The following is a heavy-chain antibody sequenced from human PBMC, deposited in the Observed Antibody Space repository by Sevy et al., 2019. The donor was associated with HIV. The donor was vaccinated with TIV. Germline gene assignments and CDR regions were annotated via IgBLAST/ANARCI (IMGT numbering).Heavy chain of an antibody. CDR1: GGSISSGGYY. J-gene: IGHJ4*02. Sequence: SETLSLTCTVSGGSISSGGYYWSWIRQHPGKGLEWIGYIYYSGSTYYHPSLKSRVTISVDTSKNQFSLKLSSVTAADTAVYYCARGTSSGWSKRYYFDYWGQGTLVTVSS. V-gene: IGHV4-31*03. CDR3: ARGTSSGWSKRYYFDY. D-gene: IGHD6-19*01. CDR2: IYYSGST.